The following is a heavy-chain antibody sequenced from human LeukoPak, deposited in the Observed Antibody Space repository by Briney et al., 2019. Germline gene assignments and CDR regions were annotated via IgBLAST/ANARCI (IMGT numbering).Heavy chain of an antibody. D-gene: IGHD3-10*01. CDR1: GFIFSNFG. Sequence: GGSLRLSCVTSGFIFSNFGMHWVRQAPGKGLEWVAVISNDGSNAYYAESVKGRFTISRDNSKNTLYLQMNGLRAEDTAMYYCARGRGSPWYMDVWGKGTTVTVSS. V-gene: IGHV3-30*03. CDR3: ARGRGSPWYMDV. J-gene: IGHJ6*03. CDR2: ISNDGSNA.